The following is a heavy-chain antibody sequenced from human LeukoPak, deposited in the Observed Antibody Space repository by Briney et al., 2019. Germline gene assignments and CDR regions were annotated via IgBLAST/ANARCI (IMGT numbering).Heavy chain of an antibody. CDR3: ARVASVYCSSTSCYDY. CDR1: GFTFSSYA. D-gene: IGHD2-2*01. Sequence: GGSLRLSCAASGFTFSSYAMFWVRQAPGKGLEWVAVISYDGSNKYYADSVKGRFTISRDNSKNTLYLQMNSLRAEDTAVYYCARVASVYCSSTSCYDYWGQGTLVTVSS. CDR2: ISYDGSNK. V-gene: IGHV3-30*04. J-gene: IGHJ4*02.